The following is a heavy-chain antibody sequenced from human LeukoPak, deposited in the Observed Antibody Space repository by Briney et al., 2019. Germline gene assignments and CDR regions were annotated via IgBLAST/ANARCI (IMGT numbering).Heavy chain of an antibody. CDR1: GFTFITYG. D-gene: IGHD3-22*01. J-gene: IGHJ4*02. V-gene: IGHV3-33*01. CDR2: IWHDGSYK. CDR3: AREYYDSSDYPRQHYFDY. Sequence: PGGSLRLSCAASGFTFITYGMHWVRQAPGKGLGWVALIWHDGSYKYYADSVKGRFTISRDNSKNTLYLQMNSLRAEDTAVYYCAREYYDSSDYPRQHYFDYWGQGTLVTVSS.